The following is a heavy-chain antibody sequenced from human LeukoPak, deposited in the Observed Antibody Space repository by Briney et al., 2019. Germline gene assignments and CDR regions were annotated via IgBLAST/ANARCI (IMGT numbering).Heavy chain of an antibody. CDR1: GFTFSSYG. V-gene: IGHV3-33*01. CDR2: IWYDGSNK. CDR3: ARAYCSSTSCCAGGFDY. J-gene: IGHJ4*02. D-gene: IGHD2-2*01. Sequence: QPGGSLRLSCAASGFTFSSYGMHWVRQAPGKGLEWVAVIWYDGSNKYYADSVKGRFTISRDNSKNTLYLQMNSLRAEDTAVYYCARAYCSSTSCCAGGFDYWGQGTLVTVSS.